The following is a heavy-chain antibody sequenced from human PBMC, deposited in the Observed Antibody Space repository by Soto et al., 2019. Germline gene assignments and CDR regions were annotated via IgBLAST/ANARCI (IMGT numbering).Heavy chain of an antibody. D-gene: IGHD7-27*01. CDR2: IYDSRST. J-gene: IGHJ4*02. CDR1: GGSISSAYYY. V-gene: IGHV4-30-4*01. CDR3: ARGPSGDKVDY. Sequence: QVQLQESGPGLVKPSQTLSLTCTVSGGSISSAYYYWSWIRQPPGKGLEWIGHIYDSRSTYSNPSLQSQVTISMDTSKNQFSLKLSSVTAADTAVYYCARGPSGDKVDYWGQGTLVTVSS.